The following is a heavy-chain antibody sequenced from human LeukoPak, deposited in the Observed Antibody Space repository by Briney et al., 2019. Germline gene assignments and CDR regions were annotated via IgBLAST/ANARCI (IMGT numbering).Heavy chain of an antibody. Sequence: PSQTLSLTCTVSGGSISSGSYYWSWIRQPAGKGLEWIGRIYTSGSTNYNPSLKSRVTISVDTSKNQFSLKLSSVTAADTAVYYCARVLSGKVYYYYYMDVWGKGTTVTVSS. V-gene: IGHV4-61*02. CDR3: ARVLSGKVYYYYYMDV. CDR2: IYTSGST. D-gene: IGHD1-26*01. CDR1: GGSISSGSYY. J-gene: IGHJ6*03.